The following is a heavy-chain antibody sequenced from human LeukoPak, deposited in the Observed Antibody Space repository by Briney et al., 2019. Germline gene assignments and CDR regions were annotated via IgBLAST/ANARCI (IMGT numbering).Heavy chain of an antibody. CDR3: AIYCSGGSCFRN. V-gene: IGHV3-7*03. J-gene: IGHJ4*02. CDR1: GFTFSXXX. Sequence: GGSLRLSCXASGFTFSXXXXXXXXXTXXXXLXXVXNINXDGSEKYYVDSVKGRFTISRXXAKNSLYLQMNSLRAEDTAVYYCAIYCSGGSCFRNWGQGTLVTVSS. D-gene: IGHD2-15*01. CDR2: INXDGSEK.